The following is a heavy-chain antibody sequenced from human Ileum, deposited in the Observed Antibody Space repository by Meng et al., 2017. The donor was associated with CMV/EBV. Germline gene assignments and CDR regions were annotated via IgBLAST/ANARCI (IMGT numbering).Heavy chain of an antibody. V-gene: IGHV3-21*01. CDR1: GFTFNSYS. CDR2: ISSGNGYI. CDR3: ARGIRLNRHGMDV. J-gene: IGHJ6*02. Sequence: AYGFTFNSYSISWVRQAPGKGLEWVASISSGNGYIYDTDSVKGRFTISRDNAKNSLYLQMNSLRAEDTAVYYCARGIRLNRHGMDVWGQGTTVTVSS. D-gene: IGHD2/OR15-2a*01.